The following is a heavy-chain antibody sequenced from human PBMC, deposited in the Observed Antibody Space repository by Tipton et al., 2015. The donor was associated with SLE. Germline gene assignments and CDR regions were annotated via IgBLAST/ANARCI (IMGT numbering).Heavy chain of an antibody. CDR2: ISGSGNAR. J-gene: IGHJ4*02. V-gene: IGHV3-48*03. CDR3: VRHPAGNHCCLDY. D-gene: IGHD1-14*01. CDR1: GFIFKNYE. Sequence: SLRLSCAASGFIFKNYEMNWVRQTPGKGLEWVSYISGSGNARYYADSVKGRFTISRDNAKNSLSLEMNSLRVEDTAIYYCVRHPAGNHCCLDYWGQGALVAVSS.